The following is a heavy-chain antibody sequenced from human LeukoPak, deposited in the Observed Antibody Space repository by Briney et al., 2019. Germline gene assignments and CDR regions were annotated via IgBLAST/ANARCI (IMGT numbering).Heavy chain of an antibody. D-gene: IGHD6-19*01. J-gene: IGHJ4*02. V-gene: IGHV3-30*02. CDR3: AKDRNWQVAVAGQFDY. CDR2: IRYDGSNK. CDR1: GFTFSSYG. Sequence: GGSLRLSCAASGFTFSSYGMHWVRQAPGKGLEWVAFIRYDGSNKYYADSVKGRFTISRDNSKNTLYLQMNSLRAEDTAVYYCAKDRNWQVAVAGQFDYWGQGTLVTVSS.